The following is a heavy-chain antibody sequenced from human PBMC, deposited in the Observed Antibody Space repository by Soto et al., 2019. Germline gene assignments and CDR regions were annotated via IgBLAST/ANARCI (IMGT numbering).Heavy chain of an antibody. CDR2: IIPIFGTA. V-gene: IGHV1-69*13. D-gene: IGHD2-2*01. J-gene: IGHJ6*02. Sequence: GASVKVSCKASGGTFSGYAISWVRQAPGQGLEWMGGIIPIFGTANYAQKFQGRVTITADESTSTAYMELSSLRSEDTAVYYCARYCSSTSCYGWDYYYGMDVWGQGTTVTVSS. CDR1: GGTFSGYA. CDR3: ARYCSSTSCYGWDYYYGMDV.